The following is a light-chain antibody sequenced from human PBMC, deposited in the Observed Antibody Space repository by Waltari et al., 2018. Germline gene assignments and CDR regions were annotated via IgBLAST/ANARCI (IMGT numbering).Light chain of an antibody. Sequence: DVQLTQSPSSVSASVGDRLTITCRASQGISSALAWYQQKPGKAPKLLIYAASALQTGVPSRFSGSGSGTDFTLTISSLQPEDFATYYCQQGDTVPPTFGQGTKVEIK. CDR3: QQGDTVPPT. J-gene: IGKJ1*01. CDR2: AAS. CDR1: QGISSA. V-gene: IGKV1-12*01.